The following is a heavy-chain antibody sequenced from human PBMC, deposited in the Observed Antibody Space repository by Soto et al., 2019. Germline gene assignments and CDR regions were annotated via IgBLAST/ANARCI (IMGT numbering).Heavy chain of an antibody. CDR2: IYTSGNI. J-gene: IGHJ4*02. V-gene: IGHV4-4*07. D-gene: IGHD2-15*01. CDR1: GGSISGYY. Sequence: SETLSLTCTVSGGSISGYYWSWIRQTAGKGLEWIGRIYTSGNIDYSPSLKSRVTMSVDTSKNQFSLNLTSVTAADTAVCYCERGGEREVAATFDYWGQGSPVTVSS. CDR3: ERGGEREVAATFDY.